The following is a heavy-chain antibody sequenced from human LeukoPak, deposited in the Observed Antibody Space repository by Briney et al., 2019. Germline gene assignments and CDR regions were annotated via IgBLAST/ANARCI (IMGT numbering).Heavy chain of an antibody. V-gene: IGHV3-66*01. CDR1: GLTVSSNY. J-gene: IGHJ4*02. D-gene: IGHD2-2*01. Sequence: PGWSLRLSCVPSGLTVSSNYMSWVRQAPGKGLEWVSVTYSGGSTDYADSVKGRFTISRDNSKNTLYLQMNSLRVEDTAVYYCAGGLGYARSYWGQGTLVTVSS. CDR3: AGGLGYARSY. CDR2: TYSGGST.